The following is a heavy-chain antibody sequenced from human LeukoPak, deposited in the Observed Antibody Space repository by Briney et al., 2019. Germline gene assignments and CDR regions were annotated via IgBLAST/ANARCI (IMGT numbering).Heavy chain of an antibody. CDR2: INAGNGNT. V-gene: IGHV1-3*01. D-gene: IGHD6-19*01. Sequence: ASVKVSCKASGDTFTSYAMHWVGQAPGQRLEWMGWINAGNGNTKYSQKFQGRVTITRDTSASSAYMELSSLRSEDTAVYYCARVKSGKQWLWQSDGDFDYWGQGTLVTVSS. CDR3: ARVKSGKQWLWQSDGDFDY. J-gene: IGHJ4*02. CDR1: GDTFTSYA.